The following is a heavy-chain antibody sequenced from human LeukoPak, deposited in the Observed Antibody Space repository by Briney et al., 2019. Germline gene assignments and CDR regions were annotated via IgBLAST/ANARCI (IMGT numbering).Heavy chain of an antibody. CDR1: GFTFSSHN. Sequence: GGSLRLSCAASGFTFSSHNMNWVRQAPGKGLEWVSGIGGSGGDTCYAASVKGRFTISRDNSKNTLDLQMNSLRAEDTAVYYCAKDLVGVPADAFDVWGQGTMVTVSS. CDR3: AKDLVGVPADAFDV. CDR2: IGGSGGDT. V-gene: IGHV3-23*01. D-gene: IGHD2-2*01. J-gene: IGHJ3*01.